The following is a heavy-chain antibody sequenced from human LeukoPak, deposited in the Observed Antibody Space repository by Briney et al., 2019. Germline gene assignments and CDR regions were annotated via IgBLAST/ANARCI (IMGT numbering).Heavy chain of an antibody. J-gene: IGHJ3*02. CDR1: GGSISGYY. D-gene: IGHD7-27*01. CDR3: ARSAWGYAFDI. V-gene: IGHV4-59*01. CDR2: IYYSGST. Sequence: SETLSLTCTVSGGSISGYYWSWIRQPPGKGLEWIGYIYYSGSTSYNPSLKGRVTTSIDTSQKQFSLKLRSVTAADTAMYYCARSAWGYAFDICGRGTMVTVSS.